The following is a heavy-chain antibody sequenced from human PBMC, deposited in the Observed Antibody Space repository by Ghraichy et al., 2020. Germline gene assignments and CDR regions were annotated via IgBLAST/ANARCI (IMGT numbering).Heavy chain of an antibody. V-gene: IGHV2-70*11. CDR2: VDWDDDK. J-gene: IGHJ5*02. D-gene: IGHD6-25*01. Sequence: SGPTLVKPTQTLTLTCTFSGFSLSTSGMCVTWIRQPPGKALEWLARVDWDDDKYYSTSLRTRLTISKDTSKNQVVLTMANMDPVDTATYFCAQIRVNGWSCGACESWGQGILVTVSS. CDR3: AQIRVNGWSCGACES. CDR1: GFSLSTSGMC.